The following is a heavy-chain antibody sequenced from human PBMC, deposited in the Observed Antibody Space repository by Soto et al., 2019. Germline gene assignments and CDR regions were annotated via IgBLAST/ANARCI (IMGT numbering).Heavy chain of an antibody. CDR1: GYTFTSYD. CDR3: ARERSYGHDY. D-gene: IGHD5-18*01. J-gene: IGHJ4*02. CDR2: MNPNSGNT. Sequence: QVQLVQSGAEVKKPGASVKVSCKASGYTFTSYDINWVRQATGQGVEWMGWMNPNSGNTAYAQTFQGRVTMTRNTSISTAYMALSSLRYEDTAVYYCARERSYGHDYWGQGTLVTVSS. V-gene: IGHV1-8*01.